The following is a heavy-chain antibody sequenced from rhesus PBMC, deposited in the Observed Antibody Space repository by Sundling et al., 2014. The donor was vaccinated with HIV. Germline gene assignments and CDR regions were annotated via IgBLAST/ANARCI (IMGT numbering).Heavy chain of an antibody. J-gene: IGHJ6*01. D-gene: IGHD1-38*01. V-gene: IGHV4-147*01. CDR3: ARDQEWPWTGLDS. CDR1: GGPISGYFY. Sequence: QVQLQESGPGLVKPSETLSLTCAVSGGPISGYFYWNWIRQPPGKGLEWIGRIHGTSGATSYNPSLTSRVAISTDTSKNQFSLNLNSVTAADTAVYYCARDQEWPWTGLDSWGRGVVVTVSS. CDR2: IHGTSGAT.